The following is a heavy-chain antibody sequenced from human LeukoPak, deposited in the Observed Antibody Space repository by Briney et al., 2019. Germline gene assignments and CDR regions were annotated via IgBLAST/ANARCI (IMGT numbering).Heavy chain of an antibody. D-gene: IGHD3-3*01. CDR3: ARGGIFGSIDY. Sequence: GGSLRLSCAASGFTFSSYAMSWVRQAPGKGLEWVAVISYDGSNKYYADSVKGRFTISRDNSKNTLYLQMNSLRAEDTAVYYCARGGIFGSIDYWGQGTLVTVSS. V-gene: IGHV3-30-3*01. CDR2: ISYDGSNK. CDR1: GFTFSSYA. J-gene: IGHJ4*02.